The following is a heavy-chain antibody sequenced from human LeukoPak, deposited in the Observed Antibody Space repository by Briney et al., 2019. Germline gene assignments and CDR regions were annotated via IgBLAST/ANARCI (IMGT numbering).Heavy chain of an antibody. J-gene: IGHJ5*02. CDR2: IYYTGST. Sequence: SETLSLTCTVSGGSINTNNRYWGWIRQAPGKGLEWIGSIYYTGSTFYNPSLKSRVTISVDTSKNQFSLRLSSVTVADTAVYYCARHLRYSSSFNWFDPWGQGTLVTVSS. CDR3: ARHLRYSSSFNWFDP. D-gene: IGHD6-6*01. V-gene: IGHV4-39*01. CDR1: GGSINTNNRY.